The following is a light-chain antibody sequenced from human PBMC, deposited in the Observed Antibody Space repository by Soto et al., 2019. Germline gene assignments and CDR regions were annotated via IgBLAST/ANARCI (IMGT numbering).Light chain of an antibody. J-gene: IGLJ3*02. CDR1: SSNIGAGYD. Sequence: QLVLTQPPSLSGAPGQRVTISCTGSSSNIGAGYDVHWYQQLPVTAPKLLIYGNSNRPSGVPDRFSGSKSGTSASLAITGLQAEDEADSYCQSYDSSLSGPGLFGGGTKLTVL. CDR3: QSYDSSLSGPGL. V-gene: IGLV1-40*01. CDR2: GNS.